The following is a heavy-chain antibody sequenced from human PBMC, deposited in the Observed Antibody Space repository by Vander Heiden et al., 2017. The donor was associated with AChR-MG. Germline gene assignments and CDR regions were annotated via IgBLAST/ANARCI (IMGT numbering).Heavy chain of an antibody. J-gene: IGHJ4*02. CDR3: TTARDSSEYFY. CDR1: GFPFRNAW. CDR2: IKSKTDGGTT. V-gene: IGHV3-15*01. Sequence: EVQLVEPGGGLVTPGGSLRLSCAASGFPFRNAWMSWVRQAPGKGLEWVGRIKSKTDGGTTDCAAPVKGRFTISRDDSKNKLYLQMNSLKTEDTAVYYCTTARDSSEYFYWGQGTLVTVSS. D-gene: IGHD3-22*01.